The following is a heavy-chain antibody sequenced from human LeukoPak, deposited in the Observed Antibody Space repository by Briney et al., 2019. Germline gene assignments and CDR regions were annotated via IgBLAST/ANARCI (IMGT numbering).Heavy chain of an antibody. V-gene: IGHV4-31*03. CDR3: ARERVPSGWFDP. CDR1: GGSISSGGYY. CDR2: IYYSGST. Sequence: SQTLSLTCTVSGGSISSGGYYWSWIRQHPGKGLEWIGYIYYSGSTYYNPSLKSRVTISVDTSKNQFSLKLSSVTAADTAVYYCARERVPSGWFDPWRQGTLVTVSS. D-gene: IGHD2-2*01. J-gene: IGHJ5*02.